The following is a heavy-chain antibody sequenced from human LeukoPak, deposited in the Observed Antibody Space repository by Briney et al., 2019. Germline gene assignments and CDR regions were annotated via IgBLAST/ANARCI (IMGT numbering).Heavy chain of an antibody. D-gene: IGHD2-15*01. CDR1: GFTFTNAW. CDR3: TTDTQCGGSCYWNWFDP. Sequence: PGGSLRLSCAASGFTFTNAWMSWVRQAPGKGLEWVGRIKSKIDGETTDYAAPVKGRFTISRDDSKNTLYLQTNSLKTEDTAVYYCTTDTQCGGSCYWNWFDPWGQGTLVTVSS. V-gene: IGHV3-15*01. J-gene: IGHJ5*02. CDR2: IKSKIDGETT.